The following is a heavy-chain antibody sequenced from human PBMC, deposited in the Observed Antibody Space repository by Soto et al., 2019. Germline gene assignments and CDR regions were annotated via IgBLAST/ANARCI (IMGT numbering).Heavy chain of an antibody. J-gene: IGHJ6*02. V-gene: IGHV3-48*03. CDR3: ARDLWELTKHGMDV. D-gene: IGHD3-10*01. CDR2: ISSGGDTI. Sequence: WVRQPPGKGLEWVSYISSGGDTIYYADSVKGRFTVSRDNAKNSLYLQTNSLRAEDTAVYYCARDLWELTKHGMDVWGQGTTVTVSS.